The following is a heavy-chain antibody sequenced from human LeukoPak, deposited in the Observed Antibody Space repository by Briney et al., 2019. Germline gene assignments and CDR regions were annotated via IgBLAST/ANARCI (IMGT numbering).Heavy chain of an antibody. D-gene: IGHD6-13*01. J-gene: IGHJ4*02. Sequence: SPSETLSLTCAVSGGSISSSNWWSWARQPPGKGLEWIGEIYHSGSTNYNPSLKSRVTISVDKSKNQFSLKLSSVTAADTAVYYCARDHRGYSSSWYNYWGQGTLVTVSS. V-gene: IGHV4-4*02. CDR1: GGSISSSNW. CDR3: ARDHRGYSSSWYNY. CDR2: IYHSGST.